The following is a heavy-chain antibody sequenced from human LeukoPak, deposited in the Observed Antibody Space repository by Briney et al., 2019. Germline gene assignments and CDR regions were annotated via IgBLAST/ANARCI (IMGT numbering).Heavy chain of an antibody. CDR2: IYYSGST. Sequence: NPSETLSLTCTVSGGSISSYYWSWIRQPPGKGLEWIGYIYYSGSTNYNPSLKSRVTISVDTSKNQFSLKLSSVTAADTAVYYCARARYYDFWSGHRYYFGYWGQGTLVTVSP. D-gene: IGHD3-3*01. J-gene: IGHJ4*02. V-gene: IGHV4-59*08. CDR3: ARARYYDFWSGHRYYFGY. CDR1: GGSISSYY.